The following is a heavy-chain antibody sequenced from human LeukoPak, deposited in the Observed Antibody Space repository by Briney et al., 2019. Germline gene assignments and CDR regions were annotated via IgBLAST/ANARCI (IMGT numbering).Heavy chain of an antibody. CDR1: GFIFSSYG. D-gene: IGHD3-16*01. CDR2: IRSDGSIK. J-gene: IGHJ4*02. Sequence: PGGSLRLSCAASGFIFSSYGMHWVRQAPGKGLEWVAFIRSDGSIKYYADSVKGRFTISRDNSKNTLYLQMNSLRGEDTAVYYCAKALRFGELLSPPYWGQGTLVTVSS. CDR3: AKALRFGELLSPPY. V-gene: IGHV3-30*02.